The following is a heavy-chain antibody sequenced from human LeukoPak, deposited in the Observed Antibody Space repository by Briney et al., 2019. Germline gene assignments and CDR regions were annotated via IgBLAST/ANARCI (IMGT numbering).Heavy chain of an antibody. CDR3: ASLSGYNWNYFDP. CDR1: GGTFSSYA. Sequence: SVKVSCKASGGTFSSYAISWVRQAPGQGLEWMGGIIPIFGTANYAQKFQDRVTITTDKSTSTAYMELSSLRSEDTAVYYCASLSGYNWNYFDPWGQGTLVTVSS. D-gene: IGHD1-7*01. V-gene: IGHV1-69*05. CDR2: IIPIFGTA. J-gene: IGHJ5*02.